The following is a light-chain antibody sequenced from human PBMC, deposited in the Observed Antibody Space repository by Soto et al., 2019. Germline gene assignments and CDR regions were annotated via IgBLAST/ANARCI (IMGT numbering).Light chain of an antibody. J-gene: IGLJ3*02. Sequence: QSALTQPASLSGSPGQSITMSCTGTSSDVGGYNYVSWYQHHPGKAPKLMIYEVSDRPSGISNRFSGSKSGNTASLTISGLQDEDEADYYCSSYTSSSTVVFGGGTKLTVL. CDR2: EVS. CDR3: SSYTSSSTVV. V-gene: IGLV2-14*01. CDR1: SSDVGGYNY.